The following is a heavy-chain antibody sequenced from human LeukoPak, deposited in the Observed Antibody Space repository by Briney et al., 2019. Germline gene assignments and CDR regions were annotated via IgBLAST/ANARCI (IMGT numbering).Heavy chain of an antibody. J-gene: IGHJ6*03. CDR2: IYYSGST. CDR1: SGSFSGYF. Sequence: TSETLSLTCAVYSGSFSGYFWSWIRQPPGKGLEWIGYIYYSGSTNYNPSLKSRVTISVDTSKNQFSLKLSSVTAADTAVYYCARMVAAAGTVDYYYMDVWGKGTTVTISS. V-gene: IGHV4-59*01. CDR3: ARMVAAAGTVDYYYMDV. D-gene: IGHD6-13*01.